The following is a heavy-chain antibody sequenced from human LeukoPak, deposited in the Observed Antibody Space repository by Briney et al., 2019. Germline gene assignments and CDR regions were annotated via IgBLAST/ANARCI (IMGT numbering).Heavy chain of an antibody. V-gene: IGHV1-46*01. Sequence: ASVKVSCKASGYTFTSCFMHWVRQASGQGLEWMGLINPVTGATTYAQKFQGRVTLTRDTSTSTVYMELRSLRSDDTAVYYCARNPYDSSGYYGYWGQGTLVTVSS. CDR3: ARNPYDSSGYYGY. CDR1: GYTFTSCF. J-gene: IGHJ4*02. D-gene: IGHD3-22*01. CDR2: INPVTGAT.